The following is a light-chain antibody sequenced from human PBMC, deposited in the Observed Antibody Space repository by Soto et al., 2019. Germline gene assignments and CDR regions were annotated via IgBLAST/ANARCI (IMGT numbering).Light chain of an antibody. Sequence: EIVLTQSPGTLSLSPGERATLSCRASQSVSSSYLAWYQQKPGQAPRLLIYGASSRATGIPDRFSGSGSGTDFTLTISRLEPEDVAEYYCQQYGRSPYTFGQGTKLEIK. CDR2: GAS. J-gene: IGKJ2*01. V-gene: IGKV3-20*01. CDR1: QSVSSSY. CDR3: QQYGRSPYT.